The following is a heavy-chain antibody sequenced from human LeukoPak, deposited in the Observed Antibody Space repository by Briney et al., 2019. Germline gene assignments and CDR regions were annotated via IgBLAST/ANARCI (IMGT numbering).Heavy chain of an antibody. CDR2: IYYSGST. Sequence: SETLSLTCTVSGGSISSSNYYWGWIRQPPGKGLEWIGNIYYSGSTYYNPSFKSRLTISVDTSKNQFSLKLSSVTAAATAVYYCASLRTGDFDYWGQGALVTVSS. J-gene: IGHJ4*02. CDR1: GGSISSSNYY. V-gene: IGHV4-39*01. D-gene: IGHD3-10*01. CDR3: ASLRTGDFDY.